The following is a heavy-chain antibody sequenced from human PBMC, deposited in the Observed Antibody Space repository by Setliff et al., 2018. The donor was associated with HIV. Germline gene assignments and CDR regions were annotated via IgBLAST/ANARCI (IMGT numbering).Heavy chain of an antibody. CDR2: IYTSGST. CDR3: ARDRYTYAYLDY. J-gene: IGHJ4*02. CDR1: GGSISSYY. V-gene: IGHV4-4*09. D-gene: IGHD5-18*01. Sequence: SETLSLTCTVSGGSISSYYWSWIRQPPGKGLEWIGYIYTSGSTNYNPSLKSRVTISMDTSKNQFSLKLSSVTAADTAVYYCARDRYTYAYLDYWGQGTLVTVSS.